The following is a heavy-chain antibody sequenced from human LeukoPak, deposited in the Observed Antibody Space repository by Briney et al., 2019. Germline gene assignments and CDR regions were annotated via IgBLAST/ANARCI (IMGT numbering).Heavy chain of an antibody. Sequence: GGSLRLSCAASGFTFSIYAMSWVRQAPGQGLEWVSYITSSGKTTYYAGSVKGQFTISRDNSKNTVYLQMNSLRAEDTAVYYCARDRPNYYGANGHYYRRDGDYWGQGTLVTVSS. CDR1: GFTFSIYA. D-gene: IGHD3-22*01. J-gene: IGHJ4*02. V-gene: IGHV3-23*01. CDR3: ARDRPNYYGANGHYYRRDGDY. CDR2: ITSSGKTT.